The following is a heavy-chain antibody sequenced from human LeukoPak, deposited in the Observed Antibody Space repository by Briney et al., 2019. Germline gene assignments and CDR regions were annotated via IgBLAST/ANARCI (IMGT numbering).Heavy chain of an antibody. CDR3: AKTTGGNAYDYIDY. J-gene: IGHJ4*02. D-gene: IGHD5-12*01. CDR2: LSPSGGIT. Sequence: GGSLRLSCAASGFTFSTYAMSWVRQAPGKGLEWVSALSPSGGITYYEDSVKGRFTISRDNSKSTLYLQMNSLSAEDTAVYYCAKTTGGNAYDYIDYWGQGTLVTVSS. V-gene: IGHV3-23*01. CDR1: GFTFSTYA.